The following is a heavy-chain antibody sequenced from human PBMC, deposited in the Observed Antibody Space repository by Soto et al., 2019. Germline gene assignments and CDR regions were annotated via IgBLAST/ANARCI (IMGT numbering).Heavy chain of an antibody. J-gene: IGHJ6*02. V-gene: IGHV3-15*07. Sequence: PGGSLRLSCAASGFTFSNAWMNWVRQAPGKGLEWVGRIKSKTDGGTTDYAAPVKGRFTISRDDSKNTLYLQMNSLKTEDTAVYYCTTGGEQLDYYYYYGMDVWGQGTTVTVSS. D-gene: IGHD6-6*01. CDR2: IKSKTDGGTT. CDR1: GFTFSNAW. CDR3: TTGGEQLDYYYYYGMDV.